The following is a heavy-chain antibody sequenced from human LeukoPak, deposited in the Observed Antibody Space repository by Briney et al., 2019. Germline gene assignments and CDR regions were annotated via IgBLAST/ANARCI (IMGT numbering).Heavy chain of an antibody. CDR3: ASQTYGDYVLNDYYYYGMDV. Sequence: GGSLRLSCAASGFTFSSYAMHWVRQAPGKGLEWVAVISYDGSNKYYADSVKGRFTISRDNSKNTLYLQMNSLRAEDTAVYYCASQTYGDYVLNDYYYYGMDVWGQGTTVTVSS. V-gene: IGHV3-30-3*01. J-gene: IGHJ6*02. CDR2: ISYDGSNK. D-gene: IGHD4-17*01. CDR1: GFTFSSYA.